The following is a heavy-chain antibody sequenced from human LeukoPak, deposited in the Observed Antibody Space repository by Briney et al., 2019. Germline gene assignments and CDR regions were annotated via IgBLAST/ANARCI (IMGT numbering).Heavy chain of an antibody. CDR1: GYTFTAYY. CDR2: INPNSGDT. CDR3: ARGGDGNRRDFDY. Sequence: GASMKVSCKASGYTFTAYYMHWLRQAPGQGLQWMGWINPNSGDTNYARNSQGRVTMTRDTSISTAYMELNSLTSDDTAVYYCARGGDGNRRDFDYWGQGTLVTVSS. V-gene: IGHV1-2*02. J-gene: IGHJ4*02. D-gene: IGHD5-24*01.